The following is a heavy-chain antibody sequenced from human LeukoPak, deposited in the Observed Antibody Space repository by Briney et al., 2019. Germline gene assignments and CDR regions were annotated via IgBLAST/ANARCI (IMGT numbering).Heavy chain of an antibody. CDR3: ASVDY. J-gene: IGHJ4*02. CDR2: INHSGST. V-gene: IGHV4-34*01. Sequence: SETLSLTCAVYGGSFSGYYWSWIRQPPGKGLEWIGEINHSGSTNYNPSLKSRVTISVDTSKNRFSLKLSSVTAADTAVYYCASVDYWGQGTLVTVSS. CDR1: GGSFSGYY.